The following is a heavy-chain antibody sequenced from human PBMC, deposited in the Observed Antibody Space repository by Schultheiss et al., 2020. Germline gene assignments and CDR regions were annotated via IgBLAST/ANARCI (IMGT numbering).Heavy chain of an antibody. CDR2: IDWDDDK. Sequence: SGPTLVKPTQTLTLTCTFSGFSLSTSGMCVGWIRQPPGKPLEWLALIDWDDDKYYSTSLKTRLTISKDTSKNQVVLTMTNMDPVDTATYYCARTLTTRAYYYGMDVWGQGTTVTVYS. CDR3: ARTLTTRAYYYGMDV. J-gene: IGHJ6*02. D-gene: IGHD4-17*01. CDR1: GFSLSTSGMC. V-gene: IGHV2-70*01.